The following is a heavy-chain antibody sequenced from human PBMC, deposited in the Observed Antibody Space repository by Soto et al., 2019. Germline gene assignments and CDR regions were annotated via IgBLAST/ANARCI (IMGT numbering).Heavy chain of an antibody. Sequence: QVPLVQSGAEVKKPGASVKVSCKASGYTFNSYGITWVRQAPGQGLEWMGWISTYNGKTNYAQKVRGRVTMTTDTSTSTVYMELRSLTSDDTAAYYCARGALPAATPSCFAPWGQGTLLTVSS. CDR1: GYTFNSYG. CDR2: ISTYNGKT. D-gene: IGHD2-2*01. V-gene: IGHV1-18*04. J-gene: IGHJ5*02. CDR3: ARGALPAATPSCFAP.